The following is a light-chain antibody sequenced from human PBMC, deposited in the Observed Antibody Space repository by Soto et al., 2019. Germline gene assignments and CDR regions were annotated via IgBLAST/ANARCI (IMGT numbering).Light chain of an antibody. CDR3: CSYACSSTCYVV. CDR1: SSDVGSYNL. CDR2: EGS. J-gene: IGLJ2*01. Sequence: QSVLTQPASVSGSPGQSITISCTGTSSDVGSYNLVSWYQQHPGKAPKLMIYEGSKRPSGVSNRFSGSKSGNTASLTISGLQAEDEADYYCCSYACSSTCYVVFGGGTKVTVL. V-gene: IGLV2-23*01.